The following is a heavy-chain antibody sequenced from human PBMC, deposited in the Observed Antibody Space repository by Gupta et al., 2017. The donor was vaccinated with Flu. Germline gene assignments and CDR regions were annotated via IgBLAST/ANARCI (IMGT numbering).Heavy chain of an antibody. CDR2: VYYHGSA. CDR1: GGSISVPSYY. J-gene: IGHJ4*02. V-gene: IGHV4-39*01. CDR3: TLLSSSLPLNY. Sequence: QLQLQESGPGLVKPSATLSLTCSVSGGSISVPSYYWGWVRQPPGKGLEWIGSVYYHGSAYYNPSLRSRVSISVDTSKNQFSLKLTSVTAADMAVYYCTLLSSSLPLNYWGQGTLVTVPS.